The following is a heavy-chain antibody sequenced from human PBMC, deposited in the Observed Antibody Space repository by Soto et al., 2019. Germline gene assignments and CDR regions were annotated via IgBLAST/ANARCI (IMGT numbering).Heavy chain of an antibody. V-gene: IGHV1-69*13. D-gene: IGHD1-26*01. CDR3: ARGRVGATTVRAFDI. J-gene: IGHJ3*02. CDR2: IIPIFGTA. Sequence: GASVKVSCKASGGTFSSYAISWVRQAPGQGLEWMGGIIPIFGTANYAQKFQGRVTITADESTSTAYMELSSLRSEDTAVYYCARGRVGATTVRAFDIWGQETMVTVSS. CDR1: GGTFSSYA.